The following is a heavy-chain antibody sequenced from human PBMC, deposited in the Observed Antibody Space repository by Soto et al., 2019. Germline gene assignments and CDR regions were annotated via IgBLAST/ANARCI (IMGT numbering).Heavy chain of an antibody. CDR1: GGSISSGGYS. CDR3: ARGGVLRHYYDSSGYVAY. J-gene: IGHJ4*02. D-gene: IGHD3-22*01. V-gene: IGHV4-30-2*01. CDR2: IYHSGSP. Sequence: SETLSLTCAVSGGSISSGGYSWNWIRQPPGKGLEWIGYIYHSGSPLYNPSLKSRVTISVDTSKNQFSLKLSSVTAADTAVYYCARGGVLRHYYDSSGYVAYWGQGTLVTVSS.